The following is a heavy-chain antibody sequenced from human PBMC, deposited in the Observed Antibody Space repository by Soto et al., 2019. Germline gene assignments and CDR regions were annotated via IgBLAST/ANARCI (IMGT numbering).Heavy chain of an antibody. Sequence: QVRLQESGPGLVKPSQTLSLTCIVSGASISSGGYYWSWIRQHPGKGLELIGYIYHSGTTYYNPSLESRLSISADTSKNLLSLNLSSVTAADTAIYYCARAAAPCSFDPWGQGTLVTVSS. CDR3: ARAAAPCSFDP. V-gene: IGHV4-31*03. D-gene: IGHD2-2*01. CDR1: GASISSGGYY. CDR2: IYHSGTT. J-gene: IGHJ5*02.